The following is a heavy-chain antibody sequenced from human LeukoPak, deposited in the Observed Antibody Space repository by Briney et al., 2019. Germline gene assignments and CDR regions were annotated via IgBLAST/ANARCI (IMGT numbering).Heavy chain of an antibody. Sequence: PGGSLRLSCAASGFTVSNYWMTWVRQAPGKGLEWVANIKEDGSDKYYVDSVKDRFTISRDNAKNSLYLQMNSLRVEDTAVYFCARDQWRLFDYWGQGTLVAVSS. CDR2: IKEDGSDK. J-gene: IGHJ4*02. CDR1: GFTVSNYW. V-gene: IGHV3-7*04. CDR3: ARDQWRLFDY. D-gene: IGHD2-21*02.